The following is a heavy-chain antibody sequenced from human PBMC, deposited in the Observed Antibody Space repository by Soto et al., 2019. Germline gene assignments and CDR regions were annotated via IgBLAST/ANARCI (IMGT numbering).Heavy chain of an antibody. J-gene: IGHJ6*03. D-gene: IGHD2-15*01. CDR3: ARSCGSCYYYYYYYMDV. CDR2: INHSGST. V-gene: IGHV4-34*01. CDR1: GGSFSGYY. Sequence: SETLSLTCAVYGGSFSGYYWSWIRQPPGKGLEWIGEINHSGSTNYNPSLKSRVTISVDTSKNQFSLKLSSVTAADTAVYYCARSCGSCYYYYYYYMDVWGKGTTVTVSS.